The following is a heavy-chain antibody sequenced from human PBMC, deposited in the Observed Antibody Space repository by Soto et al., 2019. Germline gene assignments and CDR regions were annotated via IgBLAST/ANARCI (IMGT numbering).Heavy chain of an antibody. V-gene: IGHV1-46*01. J-gene: IGHJ6*02. CDR2: IIPSGGRA. D-gene: IGHD2-15*01. CDR1: GYTFTSYY. CDR3: ARRRVVVAAYYYYYGMDV. Sequence: ASVKVSCKASGYTFTSYYMHWVRQAPGQGLEWMGRIIPSGGRASYAQKFQGRVTITADESTSTAYMELSSLRSEDTAVYYCARRRVVVAAYYYYYGMDVWGQGTTVTVSS.